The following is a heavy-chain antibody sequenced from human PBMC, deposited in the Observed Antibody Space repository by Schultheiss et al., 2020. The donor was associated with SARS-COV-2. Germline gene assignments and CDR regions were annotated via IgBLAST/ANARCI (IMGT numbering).Heavy chain of an antibody. D-gene: IGHD2-15*01. Sequence: GGSLRLSCAASGFTFSSYAMHWVRQAPGKGLEWVSGISWNSGSIGYADSVKGRFTISRDNSKNTLYLQMNSLRAEDTAVYYCAKDQYDSRIVVVVAATLFDYWGQGTLVTVSS. CDR2: ISWNSGSI. CDR1: GFTFSSYA. V-gene: IGHV3-9*01. J-gene: IGHJ4*02. CDR3: AKDQYDSRIVVVVAATLFDY.